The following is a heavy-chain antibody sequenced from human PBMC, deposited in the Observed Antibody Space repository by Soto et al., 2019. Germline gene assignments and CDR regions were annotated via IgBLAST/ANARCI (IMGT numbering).Heavy chain of an antibody. V-gene: IGHV4-59*01. Sequence: PSETLSLTCSVSGGSISSYYWSWIRQPPGKGLEWLGYIYYSGSTNYNPSLKSRVTISVDTSKNQFSLKLNSVTTADTAVYFCASQDGDYDLKNDYWGQGTQVTVSS. CDR3: ASQDGDYDLKNDY. CDR2: IYYSGST. D-gene: IGHD4-17*01. CDR1: GGSISSYY. J-gene: IGHJ4*02.